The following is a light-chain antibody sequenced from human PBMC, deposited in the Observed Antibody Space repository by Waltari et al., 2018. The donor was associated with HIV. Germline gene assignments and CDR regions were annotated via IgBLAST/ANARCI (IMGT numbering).Light chain of an antibody. Sequence: QSVLTQPPSASGTPGQRVIISCSGDNPNIGRNPVSWFQHLSVTAPKLLIFTNNQRPSGVPDRFSASKSATAASLAISGLQFDDEADYYCASWDDSLNGWVFGEGTKLTVL. CDR1: NPNIGRNP. V-gene: IGLV1-44*01. J-gene: IGLJ3*02. CDR3: ASWDDSLNGWV. CDR2: TNN.